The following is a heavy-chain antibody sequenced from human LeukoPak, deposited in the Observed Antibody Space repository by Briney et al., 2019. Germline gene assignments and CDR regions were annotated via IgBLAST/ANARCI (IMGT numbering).Heavy chain of an antibody. CDR3: ARRRRKVETSKGDGFDI. CDR2: IYYSGST. D-gene: IGHD1-26*01. CDR1: GGSISSSSCY. Sequence: SETLSLTCTVSGGSISSSSCYWGWIRQPPGKGLEWIGSIYYSGSTNYNPSLKSRITISVDTSKNQFSLKLSSVTAADTAVYYCARRRRKVETSKGDGFDIWGQGTMVTVSS. J-gene: IGHJ3*02. V-gene: IGHV4-39*07.